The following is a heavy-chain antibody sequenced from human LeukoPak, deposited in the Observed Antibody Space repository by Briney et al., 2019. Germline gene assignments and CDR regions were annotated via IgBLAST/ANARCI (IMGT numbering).Heavy chain of an antibody. CDR1: GDSVSSNSAA. CDR2: TYYRSKWYN. CDR3: ARDMSIAARSGNWFDP. Sequence: SQTLSLTCAISGDSVSSNSAAWNWIRQSPSRGLEWLGRTYYRSKWYNDYAVSVKSRITINPDTSKNQFSLQLNSVTPEDTAVYYCARDMSIAARSGNWFDPWGQGTLVTVSS. J-gene: IGHJ5*02. V-gene: IGHV6-1*01. D-gene: IGHD6-6*01.